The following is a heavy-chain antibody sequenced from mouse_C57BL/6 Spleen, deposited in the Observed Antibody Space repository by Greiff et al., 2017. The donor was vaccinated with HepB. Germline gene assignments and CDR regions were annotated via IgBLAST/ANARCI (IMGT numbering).Heavy chain of an antibody. CDR2: ISDGGSYT. V-gene: IGHV5-4*01. J-gene: IGHJ3*01. CDR1: GFTFSSYA. CDR3: ASTAHAFPFAY. D-gene: IGHD3-2*02. Sequence: EVQLVESGGGLVKPGGSLKLSCAASGFTFSSYAMSWVRQTPEKRLEWVATISDGGSYTYYPDNVKGRFTISRDNAKNNLYLQMSNLKSEDTSMYYCASTAHAFPFAYCGQGALVTVSA.